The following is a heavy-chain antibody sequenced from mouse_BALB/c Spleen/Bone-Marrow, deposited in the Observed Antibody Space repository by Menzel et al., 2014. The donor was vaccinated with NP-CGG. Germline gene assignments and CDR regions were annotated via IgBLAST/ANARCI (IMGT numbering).Heavy chain of an antibody. CDR2: IWSGGST. J-gene: IGHJ4*01. Sequence: VQLQQSGPGLVQPSQSLSITCTVFGFSLTSYGVHWVRQSPGKGLEWLGVIWSGGSTDYNAAFISRLSISKDNSKSLVFFKMNSLQANDTAIYYCAREEFYAMDYWGQGTSVTVSS. CDR3: AREEFYAMDY. CDR1: GFSLTSYG. V-gene: IGHV2-2*02.